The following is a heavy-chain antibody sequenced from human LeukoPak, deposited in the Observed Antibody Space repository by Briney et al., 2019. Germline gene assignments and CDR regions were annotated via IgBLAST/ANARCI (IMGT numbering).Heavy chain of an antibody. CDR1: GYTFTSYF. CDR3: ARGGTAGVDY. D-gene: IGHD1/OR15-1a*01. V-gene: IGHV1-46*01. CDR2: INPSGGST. J-gene: IGHJ4*02. Sequence: VASVKVSCKASGYTFTSYFMHWVRQAPGQGLEWMGIINPSGGSTGYAQKFQGRLTMTRDTSTNTVYMELSMRSEDTAVYYCARGGTAGVDYWGQGTLVTVSS.